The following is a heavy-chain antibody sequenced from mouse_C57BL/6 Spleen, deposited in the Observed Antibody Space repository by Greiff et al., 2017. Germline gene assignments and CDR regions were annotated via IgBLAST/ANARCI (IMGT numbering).Heavy chain of an antibody. CDR1: GYTFTSYG. V-gene: IGHV1-81*01. CDR2: IYPRSGNT. J-gene: IGHJ4*01. Sequence: VKLQESGAELARPGASVKLSCKASGYTFTSYGISWVKQRTGQGLEWIGEIYPRSGNTYYNEKFKGKATLTADKSSSTAYMALRSLTSEDSAVYFCARLPDYAMDYWGQGTSVTVSS. CDR3: ARLPDYAMDY.